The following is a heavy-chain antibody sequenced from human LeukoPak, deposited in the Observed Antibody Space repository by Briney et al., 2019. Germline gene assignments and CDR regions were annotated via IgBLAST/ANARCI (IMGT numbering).Heavy chain of an antibody. V-gene: IGHV3-21*01. CDR3: ARRSYRGGDCYGSDAFDI. D-gene: IGHD2-21*02. Sequence: GGSLRLSCAASGFTLSSYTMNWVRQAPGKGLEWVSSISSSSTYLDYADSLKGRFTISRDNAKNSLYLQMNSLRAEDTAVYYCARRSYRGGDCYGSDAFDIWGQGTMVTVSS. CDR2: ISSSSTYL. J-gene: IGHJ3*02. CDR1: GFTLSSYT.